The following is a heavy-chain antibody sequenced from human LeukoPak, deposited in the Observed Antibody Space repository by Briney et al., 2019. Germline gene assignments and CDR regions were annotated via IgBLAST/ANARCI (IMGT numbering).Heavy chain of an antibody. CDR3: ARVGTMDPYGMDV. J-gene: IGHJ6*02. Sequence: PVRSLRLSCAASGFTFSSYWMHWVRQAPGKGTLCISRINSDGSITSYADSVKGRFTISRDNAKNTLYLQMNSLRAEDTAVYYCARVGTMDPYGMDVWGQGTTVTVSS. V-gene: IGHV3-74*01. CDR1: GFTFSSYW. D-gene: IGHD3-10*01. CDR2: INSDGSIT.